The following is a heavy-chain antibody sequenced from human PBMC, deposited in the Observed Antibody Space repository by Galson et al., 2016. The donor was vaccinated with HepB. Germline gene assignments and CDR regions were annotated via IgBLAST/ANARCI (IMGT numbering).Heavy chain of an antibody. CDR1: GFTFSNYA. CDR3: AKGDDFWSGYYGGL. J-gene: IGHJ4*02. CDR2: ISGTGGTT. V-gene: IGHV3-23*01. Sequence: SLRLSCAASGFTFSNYAMSWVRQAPGKGLEWVSGISGTGGTTYHADSVKGRFTISRDNSKNTLYPRMNSLRAEDTAVYYCAKGDDFWSGYYGGLWGQGTLVTVSS. D-gene: IGHD3-3*01.